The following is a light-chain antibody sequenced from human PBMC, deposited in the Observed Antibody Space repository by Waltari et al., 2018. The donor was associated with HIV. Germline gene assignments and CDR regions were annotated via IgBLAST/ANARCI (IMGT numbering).Light chain of an antibody. CDR3: SSYTNSDILL. J-gene: IGLJ2*01. V-gene: IGLV2-14*01. Sequence: QSALTQPASVSGSPGQSITLSCTGANTAIGLYNLVSWYRQHPDKAPQLVIYGVNTRPSGVSDRFSGSKSGNTASLTISSLQAEDEADYYCSSYTNSDILLFGGGTKLTVL. CDR2: GVN. CDR1: NTAIGLYNL.